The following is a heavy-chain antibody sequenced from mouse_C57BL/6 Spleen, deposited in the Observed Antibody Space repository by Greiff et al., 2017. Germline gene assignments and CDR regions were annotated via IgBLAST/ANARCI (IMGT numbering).Heavy chain of an antibody. D-gene: IGHD1-1*01. CDR3: TRGAYYYGSSYDFDY. CDR2: ISSCGDYS. V-gene: IGHV5-9-1*02. J-gene: IGHJ2*01. Sequence: DVKLVESGEGLVKPGGSLKLSCAASGFTFSSYAMSWVRQTPEKRLEWVAYISSCGDYSYYADTVKGRFTISRDNARNTLYLQMSSLKSEDTAMYYCTRGAYYYGSSYDFDYWGQGTTLTVSS. CDR1: GFTFSSYA.